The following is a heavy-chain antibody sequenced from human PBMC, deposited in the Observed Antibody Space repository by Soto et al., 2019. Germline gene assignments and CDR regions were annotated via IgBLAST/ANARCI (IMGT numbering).Heavy chain of an antibody. J-gene: IGHJ4*02. CDR3: ARTSRSVYYSHY. D-gene: IGHD3-22*01. V-gene: IGHV3-48*02. CDR1: GFTFSSYG. CDR2: ISISSATI. Sequence: EVQLVESGGGLVQPGGSLRLSCAASGFTFSSYGMNWVRQAPGKRLEWVSYISISSATIDYADSVKGRFTISRDNGKNSLYLYMNSLRDEDTVVYYCARTSRSVYYSHYWGQGTLVTVSS.